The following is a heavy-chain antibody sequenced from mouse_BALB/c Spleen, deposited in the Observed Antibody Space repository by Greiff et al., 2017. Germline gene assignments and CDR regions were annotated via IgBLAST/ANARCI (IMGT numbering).Heavy chain of an antibody. Sequence: EVQLQQSGAELVRPGALVKLSCKASGFNIKDYYMHWVKQRPEQGLEWIGWIDPENGDTEYAPKFQGKATMTADTSSNTAYLQLSSLTSEDTAVYYCNYYGSSFFDYWGQGTTLTVSS. V-gene: IGHV14-4*02. CDR3: NYYGSSFFDY. D-gene: IGHD1-1*01. CDR1: GFNIKDYY. J-gene: IGHJ2*01. CDR2: IDPENGDT.